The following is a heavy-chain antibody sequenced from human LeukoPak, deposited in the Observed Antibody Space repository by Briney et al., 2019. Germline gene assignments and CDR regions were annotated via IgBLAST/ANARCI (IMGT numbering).Heavy chain of an antibody. J-gene: IGHJ4*02. Sequence: PSETLSLTCAVSGYSINSGYYWGWIRQPPGKGLEWIGEINHSGSTNYNPSLKGRVTISVDTSKNQFSLKLSSVTAADTAVYYCARGFAVVVVAAPYFFDYWGQGTLVTVSS. CDR3: ARGFAVVVVAAPYFFDY. D-gene: IGHD2-15*01. CDR2: INHSGST. V-gene: IGHV4-38-2*01. CDR1: GYSINSGYY.